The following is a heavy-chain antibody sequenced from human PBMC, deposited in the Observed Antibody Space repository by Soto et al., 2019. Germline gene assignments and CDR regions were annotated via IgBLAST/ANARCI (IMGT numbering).Heavy chain of an antibody. CDR2: IYPGDSRT. CDR1: GYSFGSYW. D-gene: IGHD6-13*01. V-gene: IGHV5-51*01. Sequence: GESLKISCKGSGYSFGSYWIGWVRQMPGKGLEWMGIIYPGDSRTRYSPPFQGQVTISADKSISTAYLQWSSLKASDTAMYYCATGLAAAGPYYYGMDVWGQGTTVTVS. J-gene: IGHJ6*02. CDR3: ATGLAAAGPYYYGMDV.